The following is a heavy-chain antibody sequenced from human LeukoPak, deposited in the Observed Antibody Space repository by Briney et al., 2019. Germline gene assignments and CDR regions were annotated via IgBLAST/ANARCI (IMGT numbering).Heavy chain of an antibody. J-gene: IGHJ4*02. Sequence: GGSLRLSCAASGFTFSSYSMNWVRQAPGKGLEWVSSISSSSSYIYYADSVKGRFTISRDNAKNSLYLQMNSLRAEDTAVYYCARDKGYNWNYVDYWGQGTLVTVSS. D-gene: IGHD1-20*01. CDR2: ISSSSSYI. V-gene: IGHV3-21*01. CDR3: ARDKGYNWNYVDY. CDR1: GFTFSSYS.